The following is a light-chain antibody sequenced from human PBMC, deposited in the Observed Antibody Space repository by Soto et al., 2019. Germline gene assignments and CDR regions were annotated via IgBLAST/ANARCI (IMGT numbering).Light chain of an antibody. CDR3: QQYDSSPLT. V-gene: IGKV3-20*01. CDR1: QSVSTSY. J-gene: IGKJ4*01. Sequence: IVLTQSPGTLSLSPGERATLSCRASQSVSTSYLAWYQQKPGQAPRLLIYGASSRATGISDRFSGSGSGTDFTLIISRLEPEDLAVYYCQQYDSSPLTFGGGTKVEIK. CDR2: GAS.